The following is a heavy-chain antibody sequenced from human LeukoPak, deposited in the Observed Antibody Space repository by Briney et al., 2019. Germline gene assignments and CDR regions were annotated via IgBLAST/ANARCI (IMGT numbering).Heavy chain of an antibody. CDR2: ISYDGSNK. V-gene: IGHV3-30*18. D-gene: IGHD3-3*02. CDR3: AKDGVALGMDV. Sequence: GGSLRLSCAASGFTFSSYGMHWVRQAPGKGLEWVAVISYDGSNKYYAGSVKGRFTISRDNSKNTLYLQMNSLRAEDTAVYYCAKDGVALGMDVWGQGTTVTVSS. CDR1: GFTFSSYG. J-gene: IGHJ6*02.